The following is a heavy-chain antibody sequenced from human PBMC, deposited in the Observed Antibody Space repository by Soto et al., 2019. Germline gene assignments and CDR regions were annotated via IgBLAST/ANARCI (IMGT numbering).Heavy chain of an antibody. J-gene: IGHJ4*02. Sequence: GGSLRLSCAASGFTFISYSMNWVRQAPGKGLEWVSSISSSSSYIYYADSVKGRFTISRDNSKNTLYLQMNSLRAEDTAVYYCANGGGYDYSDYWGQGTLVTVSS. D-gene: IGHD5-12*01. CDR2: ISSSSSYI. CDR1: GFTFISYS. CDR3: ANGGGYDYSDY. V-gene: IGHV3-21*04.